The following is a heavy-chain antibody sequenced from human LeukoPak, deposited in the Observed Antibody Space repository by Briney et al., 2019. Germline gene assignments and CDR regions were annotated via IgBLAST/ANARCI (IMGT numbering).Heavy chain of an antibody. D-gene: IGHD6-13*01. V-gene: IGHV3-21*01. CDR2: ISGSSYYI. J-gene: IGHJ3*02. Sequence: GGSLRLSCAASGFTFSSYTVNWIRQAPGKGLEWVSSISGSSYYIYYADSVRGRFTISRDNAKNSLYLQMNSLRAEDTAVYYCARDPSSSWRNDAFDIWGQGTMVTVSS. CDR1: GFTFSSYT. CDR3: ARDPSSSWRNDAFDI.